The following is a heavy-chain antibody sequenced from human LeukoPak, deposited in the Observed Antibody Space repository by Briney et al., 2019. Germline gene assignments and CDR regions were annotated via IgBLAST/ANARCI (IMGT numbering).Heavy chain of an antibody. Sequence: GGSLRLSCAASGFTLSSYAMSWVRQAPGKGLEWVSSISSSSSYIYYADSVKGRFTISRDNANNSLYLQMDSLRAEDSAVYYCARAVQAAHFDSWGQGTLVTVSS. D-gene: IGHD6-13*01. CDR1: GFTLSSYA. J-gene: IGHJ4*02. CDR3: ARAVQAAHFDS. CDR2: ISSSSSYI. V-gene: IGHV3-21*04.